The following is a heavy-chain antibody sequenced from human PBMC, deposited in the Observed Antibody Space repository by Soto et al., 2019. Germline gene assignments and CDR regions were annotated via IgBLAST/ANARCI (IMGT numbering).Heavy chain of an antibody. CDR1: GGSISSGDYY. CDR3: ARVYVLRYFDFDY. J-gene: IGHJ4*02. V-gene: IGHV4-30-4*01. D-gene: IGHD3-9*01. CDR2: IYYSGST. Sequence: SETLSLTCTVSGGSISSGDYYWSWIRQPPGKGLEWIGYIYYSGSTYYNPSLKSRVTISVDTSKNQFSLKLSSVTAADTAVYYCARVYVLRYFDFDYWGQGTLVTVSS.